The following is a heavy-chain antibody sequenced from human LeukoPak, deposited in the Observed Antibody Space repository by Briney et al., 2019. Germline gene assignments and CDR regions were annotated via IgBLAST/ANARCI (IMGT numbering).Heavy chain of an antibody. CDR2: ISGSGGST. J-gene: IGHJ5*02. CDR3: AKDPGMPSAPHSSSSGGDWFDP. V-gene: IGHV3-23*01. D-gene: IGHD6-6*01. CDR1: GFTFSSYA. Sequence: PGGSLRLSCAASGFTFSSYAMSWVRQAPGKGLEWVSAISGSGGSTYYADSVKGRFTISRDNSKNTLYLQMNSLRAEDTAVYYCAKDPGMPSAPHSSSSGGDWFDPWGQGTLVTVSS.